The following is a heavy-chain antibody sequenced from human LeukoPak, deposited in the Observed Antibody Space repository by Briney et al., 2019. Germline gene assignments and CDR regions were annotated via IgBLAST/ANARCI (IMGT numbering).Heavy chain of an antibody. J-gene: IGHJ6*02. CDR1: GFTFTNYA. Sequence: PGGSLSLSCAASGFTFTNYAMHWVRQAPGEGLEYASAISGNGGSTSYANSVKGRFTISRDNCKNTLYLQLASLRVEDLAVYYCARALVGSAGSYYYYGMDVWGQGTTVTVSS. CDR2: ISGNGGST. V-gene: IGHV3-64*01. D-gene: IGHD1-1*01. CDR3: ARALVGSAGSYYYYGMDV.